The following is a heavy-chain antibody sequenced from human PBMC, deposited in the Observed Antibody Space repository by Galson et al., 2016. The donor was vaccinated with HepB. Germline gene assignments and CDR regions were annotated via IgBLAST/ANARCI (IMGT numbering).Heavy chain of an antibody. D-gene: IGHD2-15*01. Sequence: SVKVSCKASGVTFTNFSISWVRQAPGQGLEWMARIIPILGIRNYAQKFQGRMTITADTSTDTAYMELSSLKSDDTAVYYCATESGASGVVVAAFDYWGQGTLVTVSS. V-gene: IGHV1-69*04. CDR1: GVTFTNFS. CDR3: ATESGASGVVVAAFDY. J-gene: IGHJ4*02. CDR2: IIPILGIR.